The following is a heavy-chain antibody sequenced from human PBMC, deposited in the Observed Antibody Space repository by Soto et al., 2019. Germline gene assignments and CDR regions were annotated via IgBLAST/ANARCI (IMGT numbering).Heavy chain of an antibody. J-gene: IGHJ4*02. Sequence: QVQLVQSGAEVKKPGSSVKVSCKASGGTFSSYTISWVRQAPGQGLEWMGRIIPILGIANYAQKFQGRVTITADKSTSTAYMELSSLRSEDTAVDYCAREKYYYGSGAFFDYWGQGTLVTVSS. V-gene: IGHV1-69*08. CDR3: AREKYYYGSGAFFDY. CDR2: IIPILGIA. CDR1: GGTFSSYT. D-gene: IGHD3-10*01.